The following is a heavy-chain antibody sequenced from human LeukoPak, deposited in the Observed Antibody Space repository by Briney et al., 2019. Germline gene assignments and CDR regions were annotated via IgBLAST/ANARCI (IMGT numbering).Heavy chain of an antibody. V-gene: IGHV3-23*01. CDR3: ASLGEYYDILTGYYTVFDY. J-gene: IGHJ4*02. Sequence: GGSLRLSCAASGFTFSTYGMSWVRQAPGKGLEWVSAISGSGDGTYYADSVKGRFTISRDNSKNTLYLQMNSLRADDTAVYYCASLGEYYDILTGYYTVFDYWGQGTLVTVSS. CDR2: ISGSGDGT. CDR1: GFTFSTYG. D-gene: IGHD3-9*01.